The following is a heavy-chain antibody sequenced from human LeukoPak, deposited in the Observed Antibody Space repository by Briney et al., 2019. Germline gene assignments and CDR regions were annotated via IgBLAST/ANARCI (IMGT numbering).Heavy chain of an antibody. CDR3: ARDQNEGYGDYFYYFDY. CDR2: IWYDGSNK. D-gene: IGHD4-17*01. V-gene: IGHV3-33*01. CDR1: GFTFSSYG. Sequence: GGSLRLSCAASGFTFSSYGMHWVRQAPGKGLEWVAVIWYDGSNKYYVDSMKGRFTISRDNSKNTLYLQMNSLRAEDTAVYYCARDQNEGYGDYFYYFDYWGQGTLVTVSS. J-gene: IGHJ4*02.